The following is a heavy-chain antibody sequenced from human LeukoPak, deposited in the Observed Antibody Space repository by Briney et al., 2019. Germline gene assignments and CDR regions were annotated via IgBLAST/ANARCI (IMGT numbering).Heavy chain of an antibody. CDR1: GGSISSYY. J-gene: IGHJ5*02. CDR2: IYYSGST. CDR3: ARRGGSIFGVVSSWFDP. V-gene: IGHV4-59*08. D-gene: IGHD3-3*01. Sequence: PSETLSLTCTVSGGSISSYYWSWIRQPPGKGLEWIGYIYYSGSTNYNPSLKSRVTISVDTSKNQISLKLSSVTAADTAVYYCARRGGSIFGVVSSWFDPWGQGTLVTVSS.